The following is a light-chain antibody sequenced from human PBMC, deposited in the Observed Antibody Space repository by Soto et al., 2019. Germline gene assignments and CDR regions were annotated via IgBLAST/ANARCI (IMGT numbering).Light chain of an antibody. CDR2: AAS. J-gene: IGKJ1*01. CDR3: QQSYSTPRGT. V-gene: IGKV1-39*01. CDR1: QSISSY. Sequence: DIPMTQSPSSLSASVGDRVTIPCRASQSISSYLNWYQQKPGKAPKLLIYAASSLQSGVPSRFSGSGSGTDFTLTISSLQPEDFATYYCQQSYSTPRGTFCQGSMVDI.